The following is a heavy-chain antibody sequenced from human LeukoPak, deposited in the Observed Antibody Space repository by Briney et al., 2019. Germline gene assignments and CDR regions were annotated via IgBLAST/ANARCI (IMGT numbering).Heavy chain of an antibody. CDR2: ICYSGST. V-gene: IGHV4-59*01. Sequence: PSETLSLTCTVSGGSISSYYWSWIRQPPGKGLEWIGYICYSGSTNCNPSLKSRVTISVDTSKNQFSLKLSSVTAADTAVYYCAREVSSNFDYWGQGTLVTVSS. CDR1: GGSISSYY. D-gene: IGHD6-13*01. J-gene: IGHJ4*02. CDR3: AREVSSNFDY.